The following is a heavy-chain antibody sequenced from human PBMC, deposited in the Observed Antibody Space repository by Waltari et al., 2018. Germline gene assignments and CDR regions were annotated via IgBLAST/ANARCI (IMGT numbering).Heavy chain of an antibody. CDR1: GFIVSDTY. D-gene: IGHD3-16*01. CDR3: ARDRRYAHSRGYFDY. CDR2: IFVTGNT. V-gene: IGHV3-53*01. Sequence: EVQLVESGGGLIKPGGSLRLSCAASGFIVSDTYMTWVRQAPGKGLEWVATIFVTGNTHYADSVRGRFTISRDSSRDSVYLQMNSLRAEDTAVYFCARDRRYAHSRGYFDYWGRGTLVTVSA. J-gene: IGHJ4*02.